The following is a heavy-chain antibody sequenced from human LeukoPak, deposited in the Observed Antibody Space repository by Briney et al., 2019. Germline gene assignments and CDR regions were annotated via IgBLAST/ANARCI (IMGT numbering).Heavy chain of an antibody. Sequence: VASVKVSCKASGYTFTSYYMNWVRQAPGQGLEWMGIINPGGGSTSYEQKFQGRVTMTRDTSTSTVYMELSSLRSDDTAVYYCATSSPVSNWFDPWGQGTLVSVSS. D-gene: IGHD5/OR15-5a*01. CDR2: INPGGGST. CDR3: ATSSPVSNWFDP. V-gene: IGHV1-46*01. J-gene: IGHJ5*02. CDR1: GYTFTSYY.